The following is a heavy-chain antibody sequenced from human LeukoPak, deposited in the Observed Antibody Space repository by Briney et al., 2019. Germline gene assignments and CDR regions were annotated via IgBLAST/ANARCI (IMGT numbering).Heavy chain of an antibody. CDR2: LVPSGDST. D-gene: IGHD5-18*01. J-gene: IGHJ3*02. Sequence: PGGSLRLSCAASGFTFSSYAMGWARQAPGKRLECVSALVPSGDSTYYANSVKGRFTISRDNSKNTLYLQMNSLRAEDSALYYCAKNTASAYTAFDIWGQGTTVTVSS. V-gene: IGHV3-23*01. CDR3: AKNTASAYTAFDI. CDR1: GFTFSSYA.